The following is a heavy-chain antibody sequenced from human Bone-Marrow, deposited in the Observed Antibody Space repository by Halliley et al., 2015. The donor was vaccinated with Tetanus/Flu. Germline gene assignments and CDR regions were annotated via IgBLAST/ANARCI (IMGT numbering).Heavy chain of an antibody. Sequence: SLRLSCAASGFTFSDYPMAWVRQAPGKGLEWVSYITGSGETTYYSDSVRGRFIISRDNLRNTLYVQINGLTAEDTAVYYCAKDLSRNRYWYFDLWGRGTLVRVSS. CDR2: ITGSGETT. J-gene: IGHJ2*01. CDR3: AKDLSRNRYWYFDL. CDR1: GFTFSDYP. V-gene: IGHV3-23*01. D-gene: IGHD2-15*01.